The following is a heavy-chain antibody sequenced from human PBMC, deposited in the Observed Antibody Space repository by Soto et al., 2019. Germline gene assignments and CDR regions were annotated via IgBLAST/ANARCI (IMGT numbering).Heavy chain of an antibody. Sequence: ASVKVSCKASGYTFTSYGISWVRQAPGQGLEWMGWISAYNGNTNYAQKLQGRVTMTTDTSTSTAYMELRSLRSDDTAVYYCAMFPVSGYDNDAFYIWGKGTMVTVSS. D-gene: IGHD5-12*01. CDR1: GYTFTSYG. CDR3: AMFPVSGYDNDAFYI. CDR2: ISAYNGNT. V-gene: IGHV1-18*04. J-gene: IGHJ3*02.